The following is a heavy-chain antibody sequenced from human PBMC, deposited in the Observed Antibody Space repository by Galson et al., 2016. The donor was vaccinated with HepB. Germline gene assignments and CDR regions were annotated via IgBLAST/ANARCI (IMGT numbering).Heavy chain of an antibody. Sequence: SLRLSCASSGFTFRYYAMTWVRRAPGKGLEWVSDISGAGGTTHYADSVKGRFTVSRDNSKNTLHLQMNSLRAEDTAVYYCVRAYTAMDTGVDYWGQGTLVTVSS. D-gene: IGHD5-18*01. CDR3: VRAYTAMDTGVDY. CDR2: ISGAGGTT. CDR1: GFTFRYYA. V-gene: IGHV3-23*01. J-gene: IGHJ4*02.